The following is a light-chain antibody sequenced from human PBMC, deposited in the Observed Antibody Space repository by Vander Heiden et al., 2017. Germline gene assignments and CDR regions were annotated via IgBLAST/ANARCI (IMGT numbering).Light chain of an antibody. CDR3: AAWDDSLNGLNWV. CDR1: RSNIGSNS. CDR2: SNK. J-gene: IGLJ3*02. V-gene: IGLV1-44*01. Sequence: QSVLTQPPSASGTPGQRVTISCSGSRSNIGSNSVNWYQQLPGTAPRLLIYSNKQRPSGVPDRFSGSKSGTSASLAISGLQSEDEADYYCAAWDDSLNGLNWVFGGGTKLTVL.